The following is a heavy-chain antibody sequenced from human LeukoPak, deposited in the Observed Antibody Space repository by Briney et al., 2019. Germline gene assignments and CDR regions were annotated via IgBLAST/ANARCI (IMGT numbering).Heavy chain of an antibody. CDR2: ISGSGGST. Sequence: GGSLRLSCVASGFTFSSYAMSWVRQAPGKGLEWVSAISGSGGSTYYADSVKGRFTISRDNSKNTLYLQMNSLRAEDTAVYYCAKDPERFLEWLLPFDYWGQGTLVTVSS. V-gene: IGHV3-23*01. CDR1: GFTFSSYA. D-gene: IGHD3-3*01. CDR3: AKDPERFLEWLLPFDY. J-gene: IGHJ4*02.